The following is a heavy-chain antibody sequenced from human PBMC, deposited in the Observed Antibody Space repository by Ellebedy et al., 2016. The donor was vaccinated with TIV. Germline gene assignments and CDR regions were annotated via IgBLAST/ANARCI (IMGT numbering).Heavy chain of an antibody. V-gene: IGHV1-18*01. CDR2: INPDNGNT. J-gene: IGHJ4*02. CDR3: ARGPSYGGSHY. CDR1: GYTFINYG. Sequence: ASVQVSCKASGYTFINYGISWVRQAPGQGLEWMGWINPDNGNTDFAQNLQGRVTMTTDTSTSTAYMELWNLRSDDTAVYYCARGPSYGGSHYWGQGTLVTVSS. D-gene: IGHD4-23*01.